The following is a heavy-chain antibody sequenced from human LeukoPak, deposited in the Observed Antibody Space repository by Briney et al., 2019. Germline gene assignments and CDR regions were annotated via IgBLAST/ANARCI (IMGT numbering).Heavy chain of an antibody. J-gene: IGHJ4*02. CDR2: IAYDGTSK. Sequence: GGSLRLSCAASGFTFSSYAMHWVRQAPGKGLVWVAVIAYDGTSKYYADSLKGRFTISRDNSKNTLSLQMNSLRAEDTAVYYCARGTYYYGSGTYYPPDYWGQGTLVTVSS. CDR3: ARGTYYYGSGTYYPPDY. V-gene: IGHV3-30*04. CDR1: GFTFSSYA. D-gene: IGHD3-10*01.